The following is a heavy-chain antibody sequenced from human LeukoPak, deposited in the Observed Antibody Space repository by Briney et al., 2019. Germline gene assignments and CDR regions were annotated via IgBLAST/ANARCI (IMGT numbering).Heavy chain of an antibody. CDR3: AKDRRIVGASDFDY. CDR2: ISGSGGST. CDR1: GFTFSSYA. V-gene: IGHV3-23*01. Sequence: PGGSLRLSCAASGFTFSSYAMSWVRQAPGKGLEWVSAISGSGGSTYYADSVKGRFTISRDNPKNTLYLQMNSLRAEDTAVYYCAKDRRIVGASDFDYWGQGTLVTVSP. J-gene: IGHJ4*02. D-gene: IGHD1-26*01.